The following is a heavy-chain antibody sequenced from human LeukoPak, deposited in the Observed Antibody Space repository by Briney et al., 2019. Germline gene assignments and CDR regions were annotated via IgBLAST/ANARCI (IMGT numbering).Heavy chain of an antibody. CDR3: ARDDLFGNYFDS. J-gene: IGHJ4*02. D-gene: IGHD3-10*01. CDR2: ISGGSGPR. Sequence: PGGSLRLSCVASGFTFDNYSLNWIRQAPGKGLEWISYISGGSGPRYYADSVKGRFTISRDNSKNSLFLQMNTLRADDTAVYYCARDDLFGNYFDSWGQGTPVAVSS. V-gene: IGHV3-48*01. CDR1: GFTFDNYS.